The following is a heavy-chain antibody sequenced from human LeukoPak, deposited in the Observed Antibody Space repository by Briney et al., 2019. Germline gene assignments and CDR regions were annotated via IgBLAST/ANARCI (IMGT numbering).Heavy chain of an antibody. V-gene: IGHV3-48*01. J-gene: IGHJ3*02. CDR1: GFTFSSYS. CDR2: ISSSSSTI. Sequence: PGGSLRLSCAASGFTFSSYSMNWVRQAPGKGLEWVSYISSSSSTIYYADSVKGRFAISRDNSKNTLYLQMNSLRAEDTAVYYCAGFGYSYGSDDDAFDIWGRGTMVTVSS. CDR3: AGFGYSYGSDDDAFDI. D-gene: IGHD5-18*01.